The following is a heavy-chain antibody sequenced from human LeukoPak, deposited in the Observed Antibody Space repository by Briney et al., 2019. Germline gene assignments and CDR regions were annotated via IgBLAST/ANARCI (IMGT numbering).Heavy chain of an antibody. V-gene: IGHV4-59*12. J-gene: IGHJ4*02. D-gene: IGHD5-18*01. CDR1: GGSISSYY. CDR3: ARDKLDTAMVTYYFDY. Sequence: SETLSLTCTVSGGSISSYYWSWIRQPPGKGLEWIGYIYYSGSTYYNPSLKSRVTISVDTSKNQFSLKLSSVTAADTAVYYCARDKLDTAMVTYYFDYWGQGTLVTVSS. CDR2: IYYSGST.